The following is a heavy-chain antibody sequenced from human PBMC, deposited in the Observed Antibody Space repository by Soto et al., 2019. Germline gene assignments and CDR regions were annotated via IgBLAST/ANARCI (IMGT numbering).Heavy chain of an antibody. Sequence: EVQLLESGGGLVQPGGSLRLSCAASGFTFSDYGMSWVRQTTGKGLEWLAAMSGSGTSVYYADSVKGQFTISRDNSRNILFLHMSSLRAEDTAIYYCAKTSGSNWLLDYWGLGTLLTVSS. J-gene: IGHJ4*02. CDR1: GFTFSDYG. D-gene: IGHD3-9*01. CDR3: AKTSGSNWLLDY. V-gene: IGHV3-23*01. CDR2: MSGSGTSV.